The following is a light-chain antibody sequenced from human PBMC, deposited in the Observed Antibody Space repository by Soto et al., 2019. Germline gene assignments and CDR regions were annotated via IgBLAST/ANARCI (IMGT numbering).Light chain of an antibody. V-gene: IGKV1-17*03. J-gene: IGKJ2*01. Sequence: DIQMTQSPSAMSASVGDRVTITCRASQGIANSLAWFQQNPGKVPKRLIYAAFNLQSGVPSRFSGSGSGTEFTLTISSLQPEDFATYYCLQHNSYPYTVGQGTKLEIK. CDR3: LQHNSYPYT. CDR1: QGIANS. CDR2: AAF.